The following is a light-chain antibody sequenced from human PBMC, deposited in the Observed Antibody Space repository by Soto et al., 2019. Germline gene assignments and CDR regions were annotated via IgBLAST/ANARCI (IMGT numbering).Light chain of an antibody. CDR1: QSVSRNF. CDR2: GAS. CDR3: QQYGSSPGT. Sequence: EIVLTQSPGTLSSSPGERATLSCRASQSVSRNFLAWYQQKPGQAPKLLISGASSRATGVPDRSSGSGSGTHFTLTISRLEPEDFALYSCQQYGSSPGTFGQGTKLEI. J-gene: IGKJ2*02. V-gene: IGKV3-20*01.